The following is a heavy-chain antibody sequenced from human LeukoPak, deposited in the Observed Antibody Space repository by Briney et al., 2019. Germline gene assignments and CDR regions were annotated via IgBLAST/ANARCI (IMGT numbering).Heavy chain of an antibody. CDR1: GFTFSSYA. J-gene: IGHJ4*02. Sequence: PGGSLRLSCAASGFTFSSYAMHWVRQAPGKGLEYVSAISSNGGSTYYANSVKGRFTISRDNSKNTLYLQMGSLRAEDMAVYYCARVRNWSQHDLDYWGQGTLVTVSS. CDR3: ARVRNWSQHDLDY. D-gene: IGHD1-1*01. CDR2: ISSNGGST. V-gene: IGHV3-64*01.